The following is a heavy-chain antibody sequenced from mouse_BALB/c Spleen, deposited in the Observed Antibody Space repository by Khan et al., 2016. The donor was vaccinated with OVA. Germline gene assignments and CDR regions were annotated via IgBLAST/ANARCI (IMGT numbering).Heavy chain of an antibody. D-gene: IGHD1-2*01. Sequence: EVQLQESGPGLVKPSQSLSLTCTVTGYSITSGYGWNWIRQFPGNKLEWMGYISDSGSTNYNPSLKSRTSITPDTSKNQFFLQLNSVTTEDTATCYCARTARIKYWGQGTTLTVSS. CDR2: ISDSGST. CDR1: GYSITSGYG. V-gene: IGHV3-2*02. CDR3: ARTARIKY. J-gene: IGHJ2*01.